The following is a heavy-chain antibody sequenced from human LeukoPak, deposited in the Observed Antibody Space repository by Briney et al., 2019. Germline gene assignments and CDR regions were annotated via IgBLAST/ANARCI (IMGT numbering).Heavy chain of an antibody. J-gene: IGHJ6*02. Sequence: GGSLRLSCAASGFTFSSYAMHWVRQAPGKGLEWVAVISYDGSNKYYADSVKGRFTISRDNSKNTLYLQMNSLRAEDTAVYYCAKEYQLLPRVSYYYYGMDVWGQGTTVTVSS. CDR2: ISYDGSNK. CDR3: AKEYQLLPRVSYYYYGMDV. D-gene: IGHD2-2*01. CDR1: GFTFSSYA. V-gene: IGHV3-30-3*01.